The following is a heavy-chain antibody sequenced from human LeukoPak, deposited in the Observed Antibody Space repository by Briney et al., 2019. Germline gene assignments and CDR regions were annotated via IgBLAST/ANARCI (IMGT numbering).Heavy chain of an antibody. J-gene: IGHJ4*02. Sequence: PSETLSLTCTVSGGSISSYYWSWIRQPPGKGLEWIGYIHYSGTTNYNPSLKSRVTISVDTSKNQFSLKLSSVTAADTAVYYCASLYGGNSGVDYWGQGTLVTVSS. CDR2: IHYSGTT. V-gene: IGHV4-59*08. CDR3: ASLYGGNSGVDY. D-gene: IGHD4-23*01. CDR1: GGSISSYY.